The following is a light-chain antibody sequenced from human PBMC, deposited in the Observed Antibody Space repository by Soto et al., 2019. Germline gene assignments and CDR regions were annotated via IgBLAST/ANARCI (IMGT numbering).Light chain of an antibody. V-gene: IGLV2-14*01. CDR2: EVS. J-gene: IGLJ2*01. Sequence: QSVLTQPASVSGSPGQSITISCTGTSSDVGGYNYVSWYQQHPGKAPKLKIYEVSNRPSEVSNRFSGSKSGNTASLTISGLQAEDEADYYCSSYTSSSTLVFGGGTKVTVL. CDR1: SSDVGGYNY. CDR3: SSYTSSSTLV.